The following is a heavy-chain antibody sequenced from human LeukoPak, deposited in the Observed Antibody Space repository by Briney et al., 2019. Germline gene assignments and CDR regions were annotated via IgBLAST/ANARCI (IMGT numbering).Heavy chain of an antibody. CDR1: GFTFSDYY. J-gene: IGHJ4*02. CDR3: ARVSSQQLK. D-gene: IGHD6-13*01. V-gene: IGHV3-11*01. CDR2: ISSSGSTI. Sequence: GGSLRLSCAASGFTFSDYYMSWIRQAPGKGLEWISYISSSGSTIFQADSMKGRFTISRDNAKNSLYLQMNNLRVEDTAVYYCARVSSQQLKWGQGTLVTVYS.